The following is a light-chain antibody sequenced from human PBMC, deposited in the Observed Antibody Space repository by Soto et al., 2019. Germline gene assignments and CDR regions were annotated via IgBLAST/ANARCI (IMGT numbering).Light chain of an antibody. CDR1: SSDVGGYSY. J-gene: IGLJ1*01. Sequence: QSALTQPASVSVSVGQSTTISCTGTSSDVGGYSYVSWYQQHPGEAPKLLICEVSNRPSGVSNRFSGSKSGNTASLTISGLQAEDEADYYCCSYTASTTLYVFGSGTKVTVL. CDR2: EVS. CDR3: CSYTASTTLYV. V-gene: IGLV2-14*01.